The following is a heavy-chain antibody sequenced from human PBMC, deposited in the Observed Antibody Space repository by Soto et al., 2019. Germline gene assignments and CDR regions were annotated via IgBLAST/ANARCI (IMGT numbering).Heavy chain of an antibody. Sequence: SETLSLTCTVSGGSISSYYWSWIRQPPGKGLEWIGYIYYSGSTNYNPSLKSRVTRSVDTSKNQFSLKLSSVTAADTAVYYCASLYYYDSSGYYWFFNDWGQGTLVTVSS. CDR3: ASLYYYDSSGYYWFFND. J-gene: IGHJ4*02. D-gene: IGHD3-22*01. CDR1: GGSISSYY. CDR2: IYYSGST. V-gene: IGHV4-59*08.